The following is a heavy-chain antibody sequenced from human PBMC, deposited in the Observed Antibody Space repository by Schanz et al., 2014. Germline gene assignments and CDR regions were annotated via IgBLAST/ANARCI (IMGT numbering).Heavy chain of an antibody. J-gene: IGHJ3*02. V-gene: IGHV3-23*01. CDR2: ISGSGGST. D-gene: IGHD3-10*01. CDR1: GFTFSSYA. Sequence: EVQLLESGGGLVQPGGSLRLSCAASGFTFSSYAMSWVRQAPGKGLEWVSAISGSGGSTYYADSVKGRFTISRDSAKNSLYLQMNSLRPEDTALYYCAKGRFGELSAFDIWRQGTMVTVSS. CDR3: AKGRFGELSAFDI.